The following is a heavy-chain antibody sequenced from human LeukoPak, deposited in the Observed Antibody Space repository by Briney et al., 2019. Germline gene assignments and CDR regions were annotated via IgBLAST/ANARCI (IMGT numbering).Heavy chain of an antibody. J-gene: IGHJ4*02. CDR1: GFTFNNNV. V-gene: IGHV3-23*01. Sequence: GGSLRLSCEASGFTFNNNVMSWVRQAPGKGPEWVSAISGSGGYSYDADSVKGRFTISRDNSKNTLYLQMNSLRAEDTAIYYCAKDRNAWPTNFDSWGQGTLVTVSA. CDR3: AKDRNAWPTNFDS. D-gene: IGHD5-24*01. CDR2: ISGSGGYS.